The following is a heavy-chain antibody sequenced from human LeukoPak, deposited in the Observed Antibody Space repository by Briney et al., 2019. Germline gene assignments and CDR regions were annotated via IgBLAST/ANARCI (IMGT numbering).Heavy chain of an antibody. V-gene: IGHV3-23*01. J-gene: IGHJ3*02. CDR3: AKGGWFGQSPSDVFHM. D-gene: IGHD3-10*01. CDR2: VSVSGGTT. Sequence: PGGSLRLSCAASGFIFSSYAMSWVRQAPGKGLEWISGVSVSGGTTNHADSVKGRFTMSRDNSKNMLYLQMNSLRAEDTAVYYCAKGGWFGQSPSDVFHMWGQGTMVTVSS. CDR1: GFIFSSYA.